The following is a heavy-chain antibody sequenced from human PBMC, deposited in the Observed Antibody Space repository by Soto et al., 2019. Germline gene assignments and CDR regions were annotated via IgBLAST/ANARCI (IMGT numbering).Heavy chain of an antibody. CDR3: ARGRGKWLRPYGMDV. Sequence: SETLSLTCAVYGGSFSGYYWSWIRQPPGKGLEWIGEINHSGSTNYNPSLKSRVTISVDTSKNQFSLKPSSVTAADTAVYYCARGRGKWLRPYGMDVWGQGTTVTVSS. CDR1: GGSFSGYY. V-gene: IGHV4-34*01. D-gene: IGHD5-12*01. CDR2: INHSGST. J-gene: IGHJ6*02.